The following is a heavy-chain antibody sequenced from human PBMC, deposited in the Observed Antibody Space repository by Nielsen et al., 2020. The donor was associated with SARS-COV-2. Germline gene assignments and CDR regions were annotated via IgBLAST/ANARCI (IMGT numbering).Heavy chain of an antibody. J-gene: IGHJ6*02. CDR3: ARDKVWRLYYYYYGMDV. Sequence: WIRQPPGKGLEWVSSISSSSSYIYYADSVKGRFTISRDSAKNSLYLQMNSLRAEDTAVYYCARDKVWRLYYYYYGMDVWGQGTTVTVSS. D-gene: IGHD6-25*01. CDR2: ISSSSSYI. V-gene: IGHV3-21*01.